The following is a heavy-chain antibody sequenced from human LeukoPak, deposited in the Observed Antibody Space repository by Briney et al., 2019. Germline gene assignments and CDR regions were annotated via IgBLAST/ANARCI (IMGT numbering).Heavy chain of an antibody. Sequence: PSETLSLTCAVYDGSFSAYCWSWIRQPPGKGLEWIGEIYHSGSANYNPSLQSRVTISVDTSKNQFSLKLSSVTAADPAVYYCARGLGGGNSVYFDLWGRGTLVTVSS. D-gene: IGHD4-23*01. V-gene: IGHV4-34*01. CDR2: IYHSGSA. J-gene: IGHJ2*01. CDR3: ARGLGGGNSVYFDL. CDR1: DGSFSAYC.